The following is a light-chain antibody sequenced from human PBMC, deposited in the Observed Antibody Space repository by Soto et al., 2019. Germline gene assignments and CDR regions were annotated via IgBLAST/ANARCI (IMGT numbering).Light chain of an antibody. V-gene: IGKV3-11*01. CDR1: QSVANY. Sequence: EIVLTQSPATLSLSPGERATLSCRASQSVANYLAWYQQKPGQAPRLLIYGASNRATGIPARFSGSGSGTDFTLTISSLEPEDLAVHYCHQRSDWPPYTFCQGTKVEIK. CDR3: HQRSDWPPYT. J-gene: IGKJ2*01. CDR2: GAS.